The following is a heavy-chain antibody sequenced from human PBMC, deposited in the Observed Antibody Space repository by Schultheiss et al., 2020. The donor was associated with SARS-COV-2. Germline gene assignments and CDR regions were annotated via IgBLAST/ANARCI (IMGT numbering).Heavy chain of an antibody. CDR2: IRSKAYGGTT. Sequence: GESLKISCTASGFTFGDYAMSWFRQAPGKGLEWVGFIRSKAYGGTTEYAASVKGRFTISRDDSKSIAYLQMNSLKTEDTAVYYCTADYGDYAAFDIWGQGTMVTVSS. D-gene: IGHD4-17*01. CDR1: GFTFGDYA. CDR3: TADYGDYAAFDI. V-gene: IGHV3-49*03. J-gene: IGHJ3*02.